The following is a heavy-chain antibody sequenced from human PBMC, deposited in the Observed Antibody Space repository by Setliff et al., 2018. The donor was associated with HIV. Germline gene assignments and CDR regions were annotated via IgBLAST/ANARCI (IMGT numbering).Heavy chain of an antibody. CDR1: GGTFSSYA. CDR3: AKIEDGYNNFYYYGMDV. J-gene: IGHJ6*02. D-gene: IGHD5-12*01. CDR2: SIPMYGTS. V-gene: IGHV1-69*13. Sequence: SVKVSCKASGGTFSSYAISWVRQAPGQGLEWMGGSIPMYGTSNYAQKFQGRVTITADESTRTVYMDLISLRSDDTAVYYCAKIEDGYNNFYYYGMDVWGQGTTVTVSS.